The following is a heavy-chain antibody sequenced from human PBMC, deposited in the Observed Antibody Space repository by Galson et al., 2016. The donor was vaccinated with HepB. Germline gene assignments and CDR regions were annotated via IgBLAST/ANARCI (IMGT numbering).Heavy chain of an antibody. V-gene: IGHV3-9*01. CDR2: ISWNSRNI. Sequence: SLRLSCAASGFTFHDHAMHWVRQTPGKGLEWVSGISWNSRNIGYADSVKGRFTISRDNAKNSVFLQMKSLRPEDTALYYCAKDGGEDWTTAKPDYWGQGTLVTVSS. J-gene: IGHJ4*02. CDR3: AKDGGEDWTTAKPDY. CDR1: GFTFHDHA. D-gene: IGHD4-17*01.